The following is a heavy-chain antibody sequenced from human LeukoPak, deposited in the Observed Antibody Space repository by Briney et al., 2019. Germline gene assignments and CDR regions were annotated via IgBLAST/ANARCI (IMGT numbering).Heavy chain of an antibody. V-gene: IGHV3-48*01. CDR2: ISGNSGTI. J-gene: IGHJ5*02. Sequence: PGGSLRLSCAASGFTFSSYTMNWVRQTPGKGLEWVSYISGNSGTIYYADSVKGRFTISRDNAKNSLYLQMNSLRVEDTAVYYCARDKGYWFDPWGQGTLVTVSS. CDR1: GFTFSSYT. CDR3: ARDKGYWFDP.